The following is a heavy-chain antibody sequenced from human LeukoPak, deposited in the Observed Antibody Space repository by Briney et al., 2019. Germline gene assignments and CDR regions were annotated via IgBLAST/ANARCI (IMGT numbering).Heavy chain of an antibody. Sequence: PGGSLRLSCAASGFPFTAYTMSWVRQAPGKGLAWVSAISGSGGTTYYADSVKGRFTISRDNSMNMLYLQMNSLRAEDTTIYYCAKSNGVDRNGYNSDYFDYWGQGTLVTVSS. CDR2: ISGSGGTT. J-gene: IGHJ4*02. V-gene: IGHV3-23*01. D-gene: IGHD5-24*01. CDR1: GFPFTAYT. CDR3: AKSNGVDRNGYNSDYFDY.